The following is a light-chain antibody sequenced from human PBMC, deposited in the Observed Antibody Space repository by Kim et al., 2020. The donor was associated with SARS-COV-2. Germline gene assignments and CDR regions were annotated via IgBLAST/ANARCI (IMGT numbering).Light chain of an antibody. CDR1: QSVRSN. J-gene: IGKJ4*02. V-gene: IGKV3-15*01. CDR2: GAS. Sequence: EMVMTQSPDTLSVSPGERATLSCRASQSVRSNLAWYQQKPGQGPRLLIYGASTRATGIPARFSGSGSGTEFTLTISSLQSEDFAVYYCQQYNEWPLTFGGGTKVDIK. CDR3: QQYNEWPLT.